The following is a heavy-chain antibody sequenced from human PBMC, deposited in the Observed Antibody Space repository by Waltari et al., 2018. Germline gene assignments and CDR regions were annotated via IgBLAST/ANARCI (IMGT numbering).Heavy chain of an antibody. CDR1: GDSFNNFD. CDR3: ATLVGQQLWSDRYFNL. D-gene: IGHD6-13*01. Sequence: QVQLVQSGAEVKKPGSSVKVSCKASGDSFNNFDISWVRQAPGQGLEWMGGHTPILRTPKYAQKFQGRVTFTADRSTTTAYMELSSLTSEDTAVYFCATLVGQQLWSDRYFNLWGRGTLVTVSS. J-gene: IGHJ2*01. V-gene: IGHV1-69*06. CDR2: HTPILRTP.